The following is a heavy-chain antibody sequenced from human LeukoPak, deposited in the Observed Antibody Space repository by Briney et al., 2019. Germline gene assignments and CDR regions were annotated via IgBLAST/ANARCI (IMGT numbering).Heavy chain of an antibody. CDR2: IYYSGST. J-gene: IGHJ3*02. V-gene: IGHV4-39*01. CDR3: ARHREVPAANSGDAFDI. CDR1: GGSISSSSYY. D-gene: IGHD2-2*01. Sequence: SETLSLTCTVSGGSISSSSYYWGWIRQPPGKGLEWIGSIYYSGSTYYNPSLKSRVTISVDTSKNQFSLKLSSVTAADTAVYYCARHREVPAANSGDAFDIWGQGTMVTVSS.